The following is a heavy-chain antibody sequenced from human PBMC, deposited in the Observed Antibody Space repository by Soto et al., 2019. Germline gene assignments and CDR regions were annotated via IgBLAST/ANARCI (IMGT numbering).Heavy chain of an antibody. J-gene: IGHJ5*02. Sequence: SVKVSCKASGGTFSSYAISWVRQAPGQGLEWMGGIIPIFGTANYAQKFQGRVTITADESTSTAYMELSSLRSEDTAVYYCARTPGDILTGYYRELWFDPWGQGTLVTAPQ. D-gene: IGHD3-9*01. CDR1: GGTFSSYA. CDR3: ARTPGDILTGYYRELWFDP. CDR2: IIPIFGTA. V-gene: IGHV1-69*13.